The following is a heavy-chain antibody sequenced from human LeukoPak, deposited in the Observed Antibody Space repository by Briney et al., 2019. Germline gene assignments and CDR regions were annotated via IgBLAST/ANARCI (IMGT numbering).Heavy chain of an antibody. CDR3: ANCIGWLPHND. J-gene: IGHJ4*02. D-gene: IGHD3-9*01. V-gene: IGHV3-23*01. CDR2: ISVSGGTT. Sequence: PGGSLRLSCAASGFTFSTYAMSWVRQAPGKGLEWVSGISVSGGTTYYADSVKGRFTISRDNSKNTLYWQMNSLRAEDTAVYYCANCIGWLPHNDWGQGTLVTVSS. CDR1: GFTFSTYA.